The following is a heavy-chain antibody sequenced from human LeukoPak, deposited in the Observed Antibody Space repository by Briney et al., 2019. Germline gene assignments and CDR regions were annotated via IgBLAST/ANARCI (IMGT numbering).Heavy chain of an antibody. CDR2: IKQDGSEK. D-gene: IGHD3-10*01. CDR3: ASEDNYGSGSYYKVGAFDI. J-gene: IGHJ3*02. Sequence: GGSLRLSCAASGFTFSSYWMSWVRQAPGKGLEWVANIKQDGSEKYYVDSVKGRFTISRDNAKNSLYLQMNSLRAEDTAVYYCASEDNYGSGSYYKVGAFDICGQGTMVTVSS. V-gene: IGHV3-7*01. CDR1: GFTFSSYW.